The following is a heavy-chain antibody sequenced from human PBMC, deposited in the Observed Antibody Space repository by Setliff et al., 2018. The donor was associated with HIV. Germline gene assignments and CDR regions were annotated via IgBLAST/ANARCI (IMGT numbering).Heavy chain of an antibody. CDR2: INPKSGDT. J-gene: IGHJ4*02. D-gene: IGHD6-19*01. CDR1: GYTSTGYY. CDR3: ARVAVTGRGLAY. Sequence: ASVKVSCKASGYTSTGYYMHWVRQAPGQGPEWMAWINPKSGDTIYAQKFQGRVTVTRDTSITTVYLDLSRLTSDDTAIYYCARVAVTGRGLAYWGQGTLVTVSS. V-gene: IGHV1-2*02.